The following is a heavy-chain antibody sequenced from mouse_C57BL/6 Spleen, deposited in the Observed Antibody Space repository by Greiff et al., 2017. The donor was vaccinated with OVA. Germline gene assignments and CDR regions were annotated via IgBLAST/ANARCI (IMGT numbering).Heavy chain of an antibody. J-gene: IGHJ3*01. Sequence: EVKLVESGPELVKPGASVKISCKASGYSFTGYYMNWVKQSPEKSLEWIGEINPSTGGTTYNQKFKAKATLTVDKSSSTAYMQLKSLTSEDSAVYYCARSGDGYSLAYWGQGTLVTVSA. V-gene: IGHV1-42*01. CDR1: GYSFTGYY. D-gene: IGHD2-3*01. CDR2: INPSTGGT. CDR3: ARSGDGYSLAY.